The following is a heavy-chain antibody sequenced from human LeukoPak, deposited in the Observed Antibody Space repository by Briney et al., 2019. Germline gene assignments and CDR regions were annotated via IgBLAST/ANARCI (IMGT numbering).Heavy chain of an antibody. CDR1: GFTLSSYE. CDR3: VGRSLEWSDD. J-gene: IGHJ4*02. V-gene: IGHV3-48*03. D-gene: IGHD3-3*01. Sequence: PGGSLRLSCAAPGFTLSSYEINWVRQAPGKGLEWVSYISSSGTTIYYADSVKGRFTISRDNAKNSLYLQMNSLRAEDTAVYYCVGRSLEWSDDWGQGTLVTVSS. CDR2: ISSSGTTI.